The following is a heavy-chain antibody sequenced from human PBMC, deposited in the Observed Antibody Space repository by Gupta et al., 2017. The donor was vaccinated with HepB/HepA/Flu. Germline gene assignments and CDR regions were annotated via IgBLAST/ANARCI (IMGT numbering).Heavy chain of an antibody. J-gene: IGHJ4*02. CDR1: GFTFRRSG. V-gene: IGHV3-33*01. CDR2: MWDDGSKK. CDR3: ASGYCNNGVCYSLDY. Sequence: QVQLVESGGGVVQPGRSVTLSCGASGFTFRRSGMHWVRQAQGKGPEWVAMMWDDGSKKYYADSVKGRFTISRDNSKNTLHLQMNSLRAEDTAVYYCASGYCNNGVCYSLDYWGQGTLVTVSS. D-gene: IGHD2-8*01.